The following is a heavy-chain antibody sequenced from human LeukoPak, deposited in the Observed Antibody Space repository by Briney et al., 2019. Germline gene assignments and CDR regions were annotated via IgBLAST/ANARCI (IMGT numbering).Heavy chain of an antibody. CDR2: ISGSGGCT. CDR3: AKHPYEGYCSGGSCWNNWFDP. D-gene: IGHD2-15*01. Sequence: GGSLRLSCAASGFAFSSYSMNWVRQAPGKGLEWVSAISGSGGCTYYADSVKGRFTISRDNSKNTLSLQMNSLRAEDTAIYYCAKHPYEGYCSGGSCWNNWFDPWGQGTLVTVSS. J-gene: IGHJ5*02. CDR1: GFAFSSYS. V-gene: IGHV3-23*01.